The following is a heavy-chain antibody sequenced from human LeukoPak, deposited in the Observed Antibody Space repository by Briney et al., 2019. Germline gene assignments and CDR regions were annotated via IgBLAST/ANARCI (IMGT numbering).Heavy chain of an antibody. CDR1: GYTFTGQY. CDR3: ARLYLPATRFDY. V-gene: IGHV1-2*02. D-gene: IGHD5-24*01. J-gene: IGHJ4*02. Sequence: ASVKVSCKASGYTFTGQYIYWVRQAPGQGLEWITWINPNSGGRSFAQKFQGRVTVTSDTSTTTAYMELSRLTVDDTAVYYCARLYLPATRFDYWGQGTLVTVSS. CDR2: INPNSGGR.